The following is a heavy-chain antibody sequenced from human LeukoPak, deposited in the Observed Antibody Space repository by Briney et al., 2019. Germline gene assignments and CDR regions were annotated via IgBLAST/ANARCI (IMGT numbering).Heavy chain of an antibody. D-gene: IGHD6-19*01. V-gene: IGHV3-7*01. J-gene: IGHJ5*02. CDR2: IKQDGSEK. CDR3: ARDFSSGLDWFDP. Sequence: PGGSLRLSCAASGFTFSSYWMSWVRQAPGKGLEWVANIKQDGSEKYYVDSVKGRFTISRDNAKNSLYLQMDSLRAEDTAVYYCARDFSSGLDWFDPWGQGTLVTVSS. CDR1: GFTFSSYW.